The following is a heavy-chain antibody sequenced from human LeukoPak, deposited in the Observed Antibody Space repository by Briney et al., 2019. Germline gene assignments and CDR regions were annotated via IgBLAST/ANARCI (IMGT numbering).Heavy chain of an antibody. Sequence: PGGSLRLSCAASGLTFSSYAMSWVRQAPGKGLEWVSVIIGSGGSTYYTDSVKGRFAISRDKSKNTLYLQMISLRAEDTAVYYCAKEGAYCGADCYSDYYFDLWGRGTLVTVSS. CDR3: AKEGAYCGADCYSDYYFDL. J-gene: IGHJ2*01. CDR2: IIGSGGST. CDR1: GLTFSSYA. V-gene: IGHV3-23*01. D-gene: IGHD2-21*02.